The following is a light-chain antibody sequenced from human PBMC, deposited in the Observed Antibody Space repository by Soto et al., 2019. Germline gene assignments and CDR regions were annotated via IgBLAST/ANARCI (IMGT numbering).Light chain of an antibody. CDR3: QHYGTSAL. Sequence: EIVLTQSPGTLSLSPGDRATLSCRASQSVSDMYLAWYQQKPGQAPRLLIYASNKATGIPDRFSGSGSGTDFPLTISRLEPEDCAVYYCQHYGTSALFGPGTKVEIK. CDR2: AS. V-gene: IGKV3-20*01. J-gene: IGKJ3*01. CDR1: QSVSDMY.